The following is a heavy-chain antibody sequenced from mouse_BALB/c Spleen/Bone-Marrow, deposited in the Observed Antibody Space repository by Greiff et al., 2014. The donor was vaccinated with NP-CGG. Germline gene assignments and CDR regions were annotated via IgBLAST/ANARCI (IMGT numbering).Heavy chain of an antibody. CDR3: ARDRGVQGYAMDY. CDR1: GFTFSDYY. CDR2: ISDGGSYT. D-gene: IGHD2-14*01. V-gene: IGHV5-4*02. J-gene: IGHJ4*01. Sequence: EVKLVESGGGLEEPGGSLKLSCAASGFTFSDYYMYWVRQTPEKRLEWVATISDGGSYTYYPDSVKGRFTISRDIAKNNLYLQMSSLKSEDTAMYYCARDRGVQGYAMDYWGQGTSVTVSS.